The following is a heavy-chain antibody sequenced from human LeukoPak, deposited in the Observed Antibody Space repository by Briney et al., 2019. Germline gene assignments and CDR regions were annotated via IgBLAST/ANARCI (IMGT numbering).Heavy chain of an antibody. CDR2: IYFLGNT. D-gene: IGHD2-15*01. CDR3: ASVMGYCSRGSCYHFDY. J-gene: IGHJ4*02. CDR1: GGSISNTDYY. Sequence: SETLSLTCTVSGGSISNTDYYWGWIRQSPGKGLEWIGYIYFLGNTKYNASLKSRVTMSVDMSKNQFSLNLASVTAADTAVYYCASVMGYCSRGSCYHFDYWGQGTLVTASS. V-gene: IGHV4-39*01.